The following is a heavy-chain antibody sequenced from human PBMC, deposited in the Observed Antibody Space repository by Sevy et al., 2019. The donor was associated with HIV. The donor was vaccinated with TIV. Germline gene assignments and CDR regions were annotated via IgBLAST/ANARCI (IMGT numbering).Heavy chain of an antibody. CDR3: TRDLTPGRSYYYYYMDV. J-gene: IGHJ6*03. V-gene: IGHV3-49*03. CDR2: IRSKAYGGTT. D-gene: IGHD3-10*01. Sequence: GGSLRLSCTASGFTFGDYAMSWFRQAPGKGLEWVGFIRSKAYGGTTEYAASVKGRFTISRGDSKSIAYLQMNSLKTEDTAVYYCTRDLTPGRSYYYYYMDVWGKGTTVTVSS. CDR1: GFTFGDYA.